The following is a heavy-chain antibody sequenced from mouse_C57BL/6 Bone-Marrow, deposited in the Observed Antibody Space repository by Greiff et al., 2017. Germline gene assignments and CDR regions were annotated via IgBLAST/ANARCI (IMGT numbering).Heavy chain of an antibody. CDR2: ISDGGSYT. J-gene: IGHJ1*03. D-gene: IGHD1-1*01. CDR1: GFTFSSYA. V-gene: IGHV5-4*03. CDR3: ARVLNYYGSSYWYFDD. Sequence: EVKLMESGGGLVKPGGSLKLSCAASGFTFSSYAMSWVRQTPEKRLEWVATISDGGSYTYYPDNVKGRFTISRDNAKNNLYLQMSHLKSEDTAMYYCARVLNYYGSSYWYFDDWGTGTTVTVSS.